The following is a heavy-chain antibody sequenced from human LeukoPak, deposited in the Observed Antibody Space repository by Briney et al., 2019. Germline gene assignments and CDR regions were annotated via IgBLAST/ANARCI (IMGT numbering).Heavy chain of an antibody. D-gene: IGHD2-15*01. V-gene: IGHV1-2*02. CDR3: ASPRVVVVAGADY. CDR2: INPNSGGT. J-gene: IGHJ4*02. Sequence: ASVTVSCTASGYTFTGYYMHWVRQAPGQGLEWMGWINPNSGGTNYAQKFQGRVTMTRDTSISTAYMELSRLRSDDTAVYYCASPRVVVVAGADYWGQGTLVTVSS. CDR1: GYTFTGYY.